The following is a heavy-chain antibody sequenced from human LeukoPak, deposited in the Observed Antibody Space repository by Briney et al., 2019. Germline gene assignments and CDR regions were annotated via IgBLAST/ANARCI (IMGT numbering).Heavy chain of an antibody. J-gene: IGHJ4*02. CDR2: IKKDGSDK. CDR3: TGGPGY. D-gene: IGHD2-15*01. Sequence: GESLRLSCAASGFTFSNYWMSWVRQAPGKGLEWVANIKKDGSDKYYVDSVKGRFTISRDNAKKSLFLQMNSLRAEDTAVYYCTGGPGYWGQGTLVTVSS. V-gene: IGHV3-7*01. CDR1: GFTFSNYW.